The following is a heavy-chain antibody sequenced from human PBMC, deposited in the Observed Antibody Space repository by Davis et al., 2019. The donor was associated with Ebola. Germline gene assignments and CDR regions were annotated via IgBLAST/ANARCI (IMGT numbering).Heavy chain of an antibody. D-gene: IGHD6-6*01. CDR3: ARVEYSSSSDLYYFDY. CDR1: GFTFSSYW. CDR2: INSDGSST. J-gene: IGHJ4*02. V-gene: IGHV3-74*01. Sequence: GESLKISCAASGFTFSSYWMHWVRQAPGKGLVWVSRINSDGSSTSYADSVKGRFTISRDNAKNTLYLQMNSLRAEDTAVYYCARVEYSSSSDLYYFDYWGQGTLVTVSS.